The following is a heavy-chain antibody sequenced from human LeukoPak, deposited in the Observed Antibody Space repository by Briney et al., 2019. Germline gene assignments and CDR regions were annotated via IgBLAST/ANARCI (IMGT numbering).Heavy chain of an antibody. V-gene: IGHV1-2*02. D-gene: IGHD4-23*01. Sequence: ASVKVSCKASGYTFIGYYMHWVRQAPGQGLEWMGWINPKSGGTNYAQKFQGRVAMTSDTSTSTAYMEVSRLRSDDTAVYYCARDRGGNWPVDASDIWGQGTMVIVSS. CDR2: INPKSGGT. CDR3: ARDRGGNWPVDASDI. J-gene: IGHJ3*02. CDR1: GYTFIGYY.